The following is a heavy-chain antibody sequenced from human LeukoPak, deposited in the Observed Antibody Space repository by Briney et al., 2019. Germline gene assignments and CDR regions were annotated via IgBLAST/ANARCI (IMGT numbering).Heavy chain of an antibody. CDR1: GGSISSGGYS. V-gene: IGHV4-30-2*01. CDR2: IYHSGST. J-gene: IGHJ2*01. Sequence: PSETLSLTCAVSGGSISSGGYSWSWIRQPPGKGLEWIGYIYHSGSTYYNPSLKSRVTTSVDRSKNQFSLKLSSVTAADTAVYYCARVVDWGWYFDLWGRGTLVTVSS. CDR3: ARVVDWGWYFDL. D-gene: IGHD3/OR15-3a*01.